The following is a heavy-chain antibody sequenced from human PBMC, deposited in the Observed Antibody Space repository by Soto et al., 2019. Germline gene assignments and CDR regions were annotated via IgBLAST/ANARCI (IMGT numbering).Heavy chain of an antibody. CDR3: VKDGGYCSSSTCYSPRNHYFDS. CDR1: GFTFSDYW. CDR2: IKFDGSVK. Sequence: GGSLRLSCAASGFTFSDYWMSWVRQAPGKGPEWVANIKFDGSVKQYVDSVRGRFSISRDNSRNSLFLQMNSLRAGDTAIYYCVKDGGYCSSSTCYSPRNHYFDSWGQGTLVTVS. J-gene: IGHJ4*02. V-gene: IGHV3-7*03. D-gene: IGHD2-2*01.